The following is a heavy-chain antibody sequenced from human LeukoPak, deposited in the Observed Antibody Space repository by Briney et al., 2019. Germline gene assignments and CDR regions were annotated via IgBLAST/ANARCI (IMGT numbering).Heavy chain of an antibody. D-gene: IGHD6-13*01. CDR3: TTGPIAAAGTGWYFDL. CDR1: GFTFSSYA. CDR2: ISGSGGST. Sequence: GGSLRLSCAASGFTFSSYAMSWVRQAPGKGLEWVSAISGSGGSTYYADSVKGWFTISRDNSKNTLYLQMNSLKTEDTAVYYCTTGPIAAAGTGWYFDLWGRGTLVTVSS. V-gene: IGHV3-23*01. J-gene: IGHJ2*01.